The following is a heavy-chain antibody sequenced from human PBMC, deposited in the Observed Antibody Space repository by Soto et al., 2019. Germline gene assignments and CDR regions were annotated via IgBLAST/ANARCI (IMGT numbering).Heavy chain of an antibody. D-gene: IGHD2-15*01. V-gene: IGHV3-30-3*01. CDR2: ISYDGSNK. Sequence: GGSLRLSCAASGFTFSSYAMHWVRQAPGKGLEWVAVISYDGSNKYYADSVKGRFTISRDNSKNTLYLQMNSLRAEDTAVYYCARDSTDIVVVVAATPIFPAFDIWGQGTMVTVSS. CDR3: ARDSTDIVVVVAATPIFPAFDI. CDR1: GFTFSSYA. J-gene: IGHJ3*02.